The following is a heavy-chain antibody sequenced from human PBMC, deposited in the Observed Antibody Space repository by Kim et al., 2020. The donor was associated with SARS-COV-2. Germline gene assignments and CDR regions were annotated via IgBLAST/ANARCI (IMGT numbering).Heavy chain of an antibody. CDR3: ARDRLRTGYLDL. CDR1: GGSISSSSYY. V-gene: IGHV4-39*07. D-gene: IGHD4-17*01. J-gene: IGHJ2*01. Sequence: SQTLSLTCTVSGGSISSSSYYWGWIRQPPGKGLEWIGSIYYSGSTYYNPSLKSRVTISVDTSKNQFSLKLSSVTAADTAVYYCARDRLRTGYLDLWGRGTLVTVSS. CDR2: IYYSGST.